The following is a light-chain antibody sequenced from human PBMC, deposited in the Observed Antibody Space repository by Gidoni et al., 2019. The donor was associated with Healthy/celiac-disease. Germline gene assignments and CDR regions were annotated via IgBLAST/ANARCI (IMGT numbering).Light chain of an antibody. Sequence: IVMTQSPDSLAVSLGERATINCKSSQSVLYSSNNKNYLAWYQQKPGQPPKLLIYRASTRESGVPDRFSGSGSGTDFTLTISSLQAEDVAVYYCQQYYSTPQTFGQGTKLEIK. CDR2: RAS. J-gene: IGKJ2*01. V-gene: IGKV4-1*01. CDR1: QSVLYSSNNKNY. CDR3: QQYYSTPQT.